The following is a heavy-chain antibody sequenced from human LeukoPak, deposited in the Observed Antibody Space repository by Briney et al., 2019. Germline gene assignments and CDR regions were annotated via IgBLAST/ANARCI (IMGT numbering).Heavy chain of an antibody. CDR1: GYTFSNYG. V-gene: IGHV1-18*01. J-gene: IGHJ3*01. CDR2: ITPYNGDT. D-gene: IGHD2-8*02. Sequence: ASVNVSCKASGYTFSNYGISWVRPAPGQGLAWMGWITPYNGDTSFAPRLQDRVTLTTDTSTSTAYMELRTLRSDDTAVFYCVRDRWSRAYYPAFDLWGQGTMLTVSS. CDR3: VRDRWSRAYYPAFDL.